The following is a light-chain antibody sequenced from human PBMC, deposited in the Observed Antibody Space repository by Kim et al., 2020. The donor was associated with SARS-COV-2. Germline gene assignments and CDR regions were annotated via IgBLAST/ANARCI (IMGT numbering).Light chain of an antibody. J-gene: IGKJ3*01. V-gene: IGKV1-8*01. Sequence: AIRMTQSPSSFSASTGDRVTITCRASQDISSYLAWYQQKPGKAPKLLIFAASTLQSGVPSRFSGSGSGTDFTLTISCLQSEDFATYYCQHYYSYPFTFGPGTKVDIK. CDR1: QDISSY. CDR3: QHYYSYPFT. CDR2: AAS.